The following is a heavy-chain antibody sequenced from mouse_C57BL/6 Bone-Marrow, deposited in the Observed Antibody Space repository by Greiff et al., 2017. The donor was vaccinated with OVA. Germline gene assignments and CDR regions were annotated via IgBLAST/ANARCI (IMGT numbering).Heavy chain of an antibody. V-gene: IGHV5-12*01. CDR2: ICPGGGRT. CDR3: ERDDPGSSYDCAMDY. D-gene: IGHD1-1*01. CDR1: GFTFSDYY. J-gene: IGHJ4*01. Sequence: EVQLVESGGGLVKPGGSLKLSCAASGFTFSDYYMYWVRQTPGQRLEWVAYICPGGGRTYYPDTLKGRFTFTRDNAKNTLYLQMSRLKSEDTAMVYCERDDPGSSYDCAMDYWGQGTSVTVSS.